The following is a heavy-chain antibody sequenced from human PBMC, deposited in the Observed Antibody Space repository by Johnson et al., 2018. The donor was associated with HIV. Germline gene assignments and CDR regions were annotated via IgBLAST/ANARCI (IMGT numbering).Heavy chain of an antibody. CDR1: GFTFSDYY. J-gene: IGHJ3*02. CDR2: ISSSGSSI. Sequence: VQLLESGGGLVQPGGSLKLSCAASGFTFSDYYMSWIRQAPGKGLEWVSYISSSGSSIYYADSVKGRFTISRDNAKNSLYLQMNSLRAEETAVYYCAKGRRDFWSGADAFDIWGQGTLVTVSS. CDR3: AKGRRDFWSGADAFDI. D-gene: IGHD3-3*01. V-gene: IGHV3-11*04.